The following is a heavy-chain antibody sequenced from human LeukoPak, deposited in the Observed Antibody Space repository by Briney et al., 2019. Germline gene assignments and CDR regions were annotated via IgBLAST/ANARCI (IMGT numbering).Heavy chain of an antibody. J-gene: IGHJ6*03. CDR2: IYYSGST. Sequence: SETLSLTCTVCGDSICSYYWSWIRQPPGKGLEWIGYIYYSGSTNYNPSLKSRVTISVDTSKNQFSLNLSSVTAADTAVYYCARGGVVMDVWGKGTTVTVSS. CDR1: GDSICSYY. D-gene: IGHD3-16*01. CDR3: ARGGVVMDV. V-gene: IGHV4-59*01.